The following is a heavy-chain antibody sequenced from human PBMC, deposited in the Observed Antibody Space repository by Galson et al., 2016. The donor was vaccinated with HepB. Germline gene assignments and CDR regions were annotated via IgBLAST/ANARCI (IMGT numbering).Heavy chain of an antibody. CDR1: GFTFSLHT. CDR3: ARGGSGNFQYYSDS. V-gene: IGHV3-48*02. CDR2: IGSSTRNI. D-gene: IGHD6-19*01. J-gene: IGHJ4*02. Sequence: SLRLSCAASGFTFSLHTFNWVRQTPAKGLEWISYIGSSTRNIYYADSVQGRFTISRDNANNSLFLQLNSLRDADTGVYFCARGGSGNFQYYSDSWGQGVLVTVSS.